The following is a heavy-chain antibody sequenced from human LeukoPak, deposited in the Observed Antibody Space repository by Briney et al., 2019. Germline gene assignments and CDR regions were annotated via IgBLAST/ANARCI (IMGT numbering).Heavy chain of an antibody. D-gene: IGHD3-10*01. CDR1: GFTFSSYA. CDR2: ISSRSTYI. V-gene: IGHV3-21*01. CDR3: ARDSGTFSLDY. J-gene: IGHJ4*02. Sequence: PGGSLRLSCAASGFTFSSYAMSWVRQAPGKGLEWVSSISSRSTYIYYADSVKGRFTISRDNAKNSLYLQMNSLRAEDTAVYYCARDSGTFSLDYWGQGTLVTVSS.